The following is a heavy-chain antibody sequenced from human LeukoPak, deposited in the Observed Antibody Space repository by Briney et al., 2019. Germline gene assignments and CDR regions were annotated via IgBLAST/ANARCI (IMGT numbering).Heavy chain of an antibody. J-gene: IGHJ4*02. CDR1: GYTFTSYA. D-gene: IGHD3-22*01. CDR3: ARAFRGGYYYDSSGYPFLGY. Sequence: ASVKVSCKASGYTFTSYAMNWVRQAPGQGLEWMGIINPSSGSTSYAQKFQGRVTMTRDTSTSTVYMELSSLRSEDTAVYYCARAFRGGYYYDSSGYPFLGYWGQGTLVTVSS. CDR2: INPSSGST. V-gene: IGHV1-46*01.